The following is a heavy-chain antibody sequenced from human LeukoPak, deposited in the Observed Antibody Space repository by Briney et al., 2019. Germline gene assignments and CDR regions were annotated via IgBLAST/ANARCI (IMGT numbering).Heavy chain of an antibody. CDR1: GYTFTKYG. CDR2: ISIYKGNT. D-gene: IGHD3-16*02. Sequence: ASVKVSCKTSGYTFTKYGISWVRQAPGQGLEWMGWISIYKGNTNYAQKLQGRVTMTTDTSTSTAYMEVRSLRSDDTAVYYCARDISHAFDIWGQGTMVTVSS. V-gene: IGHV1-18*01. J-gene: IGHJ3*02. CDR3: ARDISHAFDI.